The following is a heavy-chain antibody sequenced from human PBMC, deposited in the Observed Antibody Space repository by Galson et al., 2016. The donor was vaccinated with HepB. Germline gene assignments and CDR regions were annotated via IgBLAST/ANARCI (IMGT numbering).Heavy chain of an antibody. Sequence: SVKVSCKASGYTFYNYAIAWVRQAPGQGFEWMGWISGYNGNTKYAQKFQDRVIMTQDTSTTTAYMELRSLRPDDMAVYYCAKSPPGIAVSGRFDPWGQGTLVTVSS. J-gene: IGHJ5*02. CDR2: ISGYNGNT. CDR1: GYTFYNYA. D-gene: IGHD6-19*01. CDR3: AKSPPGIAVSGRFDP. V-gene: IGHV1-18*03.